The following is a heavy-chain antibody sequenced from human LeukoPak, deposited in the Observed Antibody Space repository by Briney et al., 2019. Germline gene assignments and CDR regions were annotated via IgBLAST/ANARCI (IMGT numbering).Heavy chain of an antibody. CDR3: ARGSSGRWAFDY. Sequence: PGGALRLSCVASGFTFSSYWMNWVRQPPGKGLEGVADIKQDGSEKYYVDSVKGRFTISRDNAKNSLYLQMNSLRAEDTAVYYCARGSSGRWAFDYWGQGTLVTVSS. CDR2: IKQDGSEK. V-gene: IGHV3-7*04. J-gene: IGHJ4*02. CDR1: GFTFSSYW. D-gene: IGHD6-19*01.